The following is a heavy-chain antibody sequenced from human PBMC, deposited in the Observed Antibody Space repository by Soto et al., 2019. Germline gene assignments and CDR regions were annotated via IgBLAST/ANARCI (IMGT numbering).Heavy chain of an antibody. CDR1: GFTFIRYN. D-gene: IGHD6-6*01. Sequence: GGSLRLACAASGFTFIRYNMNWVRQAPGTGLEWLSSISRSSNYIYYADSVKGRFTISRDNAENSLYLQMNSLRAEDTAVYFCARDASSDYYYYYGMDVWGQGTTVTVSS. CDR3: ARDASSDYYYYYGMDV. J-gene: IGHJ6*02. V-gene: IGHV3-21*01. CDR2: ISRSSNYI.